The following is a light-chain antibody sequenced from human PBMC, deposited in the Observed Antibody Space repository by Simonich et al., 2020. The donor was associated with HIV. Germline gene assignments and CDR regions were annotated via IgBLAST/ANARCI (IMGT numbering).Light chain of an antibody. CDR2: GAS. CDR3: QQYNNWPQT. V-gene: IGKV3-15*01. J-gene: IGKJ4*01. Sequence: EVVLTQSPATLSVSPGERATLSCTASQSISSNLAWYQQKPGQAPRLLIYGASTRATCIPARFSGSGSWTDFTLTISSMQSEDFAIFYCQQYNNWPQTFGGGTKLEIK. CDR1: QSISSN.